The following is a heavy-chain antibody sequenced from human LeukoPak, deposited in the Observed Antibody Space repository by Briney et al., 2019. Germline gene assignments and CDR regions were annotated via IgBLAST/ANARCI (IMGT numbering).Heavy chain of an antibody. CDR1: GFTFSTYS. CDR3: ARGGDNDYVRGLDY. Sequence: GGSLRLSCAASGFTFSTYSMNWVRQAPGKGLEWVSSISSSSSYIYYADSVKGRFTISRDNAKNPLYLQMNSLRAEDTAVYYCARGGDNDYVRGLDYWGQGTLVTVSS. J-gene: IGHJ4*02. V-gene: IGHV3-21*01. D-gene: IGHD3-16*01. CDR2: ISSSSSYI.